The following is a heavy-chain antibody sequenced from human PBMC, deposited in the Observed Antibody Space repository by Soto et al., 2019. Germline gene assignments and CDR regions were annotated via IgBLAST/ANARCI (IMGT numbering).Heavy chain of an antibody. CDR3: AKDIDRGYYDSTRAFDI. V-gene: IGHV3-43*01. CDR2: ISWDGGST. D-gene: IGHD3-22*01. Sequence: GGSLRLSCAASGFTFDDYTMHWVRQAPGKGLEWVSLISWDGGSTYYADSVKGRFTISRDNSKNSLYLQMNSLRTEDTALYYCAKDIDRGYYDSTRAFDIWGQGTMVTVSS. CDR1: GFTFDDYT. J-gene: IGHJ3*02.